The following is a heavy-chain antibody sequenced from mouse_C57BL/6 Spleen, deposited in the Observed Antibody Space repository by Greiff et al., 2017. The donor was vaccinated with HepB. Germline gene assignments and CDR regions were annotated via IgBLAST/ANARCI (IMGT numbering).Heavy chain of an antibody. CDR1: GYTFTDYY. CDR2: INPNNGGT. V-gene: IGHV1-26*01. Sequence: VQLQQSGPELVKPGASVKISCKASGYTFTDYYMNWVKQSHGKSLEWIGDINPNNGGTSYNQKFKGKATLTVDKSSSTAYMELRSLTSEDSAVYYCARSPRGLDYAMDYWGQGTSVTVSS. CDR3: ARSPRGLDYAMDY. J-gene: IGHJ4*01. D-gene: IGHD3-3*01.